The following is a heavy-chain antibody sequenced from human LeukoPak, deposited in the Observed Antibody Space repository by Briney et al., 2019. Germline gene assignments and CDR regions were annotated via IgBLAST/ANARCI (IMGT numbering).Heavy chain of an antibody. CDR2: ISHSGST. CDR1: GGSINSGSYY. J-gene: IGHJ4*02. V-gene: IGHV4-30-2*01. Sequence: SETLSLTCTVSGGSINSGSYYWSWIRQPPGKGLEWIGYISHSGSTYYNPSLKSRVTISIDRSQTQFSLKLSSVTAADTAVYYCARRPRDSGNYDGPSGLDYWGQGNLVTVSS. D-gene: IGHD1-26*01. CDR3: ARRPRDSGNYDGPSGLDY.